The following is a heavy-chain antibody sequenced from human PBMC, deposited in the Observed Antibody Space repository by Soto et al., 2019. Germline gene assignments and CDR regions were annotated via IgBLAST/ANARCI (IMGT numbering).Heavy chain of an antibody. CDR1: GRSISSGGYS. D-gene: IGHD3-9*01. Sequence: SGTLSLTCAVAGRSISSGGYSWSGIRQPPGKGLEWIGYIYHSGSTYYNPSLKGRVTITVDTSKNQFSLKLSSVTAADTAVYYCARVRTGRYVNWLSTYFDEWGKET. CDR3: ARVRTGRYVNWLSTYFDE. J-gene: IGHJ4*02. CDR2: IYHSGST. V-gene: IGHV4-30-2*01.